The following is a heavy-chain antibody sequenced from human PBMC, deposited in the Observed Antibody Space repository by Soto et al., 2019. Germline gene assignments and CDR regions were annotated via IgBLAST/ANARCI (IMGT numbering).Heavy chain of an antibody. CDR2: ISYDGSNK. CDR3: XRDGCSGGSCYLFYFDY. CDR1: GFTFSSYA. J-gene: IGHJ4*02. V-gene: IGHV3-30-3*01. D-gene: IGHD2-15*01. Sequence: GGSLRLSCAASGFTFSSYAMHWVRQAPGKGLEWVAVISYDGSNKYYADSVKGRFTISRDNSKNTLYLQMNSLRAEDTAVYYCXRDGCSGGSCYLFYFDYWGQGTLVTVSS.